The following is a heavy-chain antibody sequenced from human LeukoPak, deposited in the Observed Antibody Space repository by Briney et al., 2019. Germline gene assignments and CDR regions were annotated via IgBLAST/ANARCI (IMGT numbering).Heavy chain of an antibody. Sequence: ASVKVSCKASGYSSTNYGISWVRQAPGQGLEWMGWIHVYRGNTNYAQKFQGRVTMTTDTSTSTVYMEVRGLRSDDTAMYYCARDVGITVADSFDPWGQGTLVTVSS. CDR3: ARDVGITVADSFDP. CDR1: GYSSTNYG. J-gene: IGHJ5*02. CDR2: IHVYRGNT. D-gene: IGHD6-13*01. V-gene: IGHV1-18*01.